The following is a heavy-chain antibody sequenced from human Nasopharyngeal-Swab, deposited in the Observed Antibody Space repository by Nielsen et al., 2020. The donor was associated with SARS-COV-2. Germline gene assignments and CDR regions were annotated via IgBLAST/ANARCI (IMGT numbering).Heavy chain of an antibody. CDR1: GFTFSNSD. J-gene: IGHJ3*01. Sequence: GESLKISCAASGFTFSNSDMNWVRQAPGKGLEWVSGVSWNGSRTHYADSVKGRFIISRDNSRNFLYQQMNSLRPEDMAVYYCAGAYGSGSHFAFDLWGQGTMVTVSS. CDR2: VSWNGSRT. D-gene: IGHD3-10*01. V-gene: IGHV3-19*01. CDR3: AGAYGSGSHFAFDL.